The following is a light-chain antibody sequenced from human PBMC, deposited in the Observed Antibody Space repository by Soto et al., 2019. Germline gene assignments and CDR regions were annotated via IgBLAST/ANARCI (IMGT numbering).Light chain of an antibody. CDR1: QSVTSRY. CDR2: GIS. CDR3: QQYSSLPHT. V-gene: IGKV3-20*01. J-gene: IGKJ2*01. Sequence: ESVLTQSPGTLSLSPGERATLSCRASQSVTSRYFAWYQQRPGQAPRLLIYGISNRATGIPDRFSGSGSGTDFTLTISRLEPEDFVVYYCQQYSSLPHTFAQGTKLEVK.